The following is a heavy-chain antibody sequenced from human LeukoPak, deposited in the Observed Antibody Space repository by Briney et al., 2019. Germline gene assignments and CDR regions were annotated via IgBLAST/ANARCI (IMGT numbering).Heavy chain of an antibody. CDR3: AKVGVFVVVVAATHAFDI. CDR1: GFTFSSYW. CDR2: INSDGSST. D-gene: IGHD2-15*01. J-gene: IGHJ3*02. V-gene: IGHV3-74*01. Sequence: PGGSLRLSCAASGFTFSSYWMHWVRQAPGKGLVWVSRINSDGSSTSYADSVKGRFTISRDNSKNTLYLQMGSLRAEDTAVYYCAKVGVFVVVVAATHAFDIWGQGTMVTVSS.